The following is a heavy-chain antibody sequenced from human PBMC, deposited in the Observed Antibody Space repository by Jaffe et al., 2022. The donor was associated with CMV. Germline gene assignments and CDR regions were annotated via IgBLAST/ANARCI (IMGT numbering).Heavy chain of an antibody. CDR2: INPSGGST. CDR3: AREMDYDSSGYYHGGYYYYMDV. D-gene: IGHD3-22*01. Sequence: QVQLVQSGAEVKKPGASVKVSCKASGYTFTSYYMHWVRQAPGQGLEWMGIINPSGGSTSYAQKFQGRVTMTRDTSTSTVYMELSSLRSEDTAVYYCAREMDYDSSGYYHGGYYYYMDVWGKGTTVTVSS. V-gene: IGHV1-46*01. CDR1: GYTFTSYY. J-gene: IGHJ6*03.